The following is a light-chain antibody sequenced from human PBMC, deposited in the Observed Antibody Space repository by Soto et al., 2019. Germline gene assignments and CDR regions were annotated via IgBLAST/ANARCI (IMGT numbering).Light chain of an antibody. J-gene: IGKJ4*01. Sequence: DVVMTQTPFSLSVAPGQPASISCKSSQSLLYITGKTYFYWFLQKPGQPPQLLIYEVSNRFSGVPDRFSGSGSGTDFTLQISRVEADDVGIYYCMQTIQLPLTFGRGTKVGIK. CDR3: MQTIQLPLT. V-gene: IGKV2D-29*01. CDR2: EVS. CDR1: QSLLYITGKTY.